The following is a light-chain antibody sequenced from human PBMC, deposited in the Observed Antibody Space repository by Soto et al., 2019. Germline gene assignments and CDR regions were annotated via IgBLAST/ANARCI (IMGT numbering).Light chain of an antibody. J-gene: IGLJ2*01. Sequence: QSALTQPASVSGSPGQSITISCTGTRSDVGGYNYVSWYKQKPGKAPKLVIYDISHRPSGVSDRFFGSKSGNTASLIISGLQADDVADYSCFSYSTSRARIFGGGTKVTVL. CDR1: RSDVGGYNY. V-gene: IGLV2-14*01. CDR2: DIS. CDR3: FSYSTSRARI.